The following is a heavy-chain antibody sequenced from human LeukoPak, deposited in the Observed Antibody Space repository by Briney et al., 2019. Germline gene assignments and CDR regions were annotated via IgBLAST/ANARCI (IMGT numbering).Heavy chain of an antibody. Sequence: NPSETLSLTCTVSGGSTSNYYWSWIRQPPGKGLEWIGEINHSGSTNYNPSLKSRVTISVDTSKNQFSLKLSSVTAADTAVYYCARTGWGSKRDGYNYRPGDAFDIWGQGTMVTVSS. CDR2: INHSGST. D-gene: IGHD5-24*01. CDR1: GGSTSNYY. V-gene: IGHV4-34*01. J-gene: IGHJ3*02. CDR3: ARTGWGSKRDGYNYRPGDAFDI.